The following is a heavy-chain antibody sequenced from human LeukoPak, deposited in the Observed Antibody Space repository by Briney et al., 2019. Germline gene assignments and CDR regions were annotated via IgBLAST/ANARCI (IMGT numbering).Heavy chain of an antibody. CDR2: IYPGDSDT. CDR1: GYSFTNYW. V-gene: IGHV5-51*01. Sequence: GESLKISCKGSGYSFTNYWIGWVRQMPGKGLEWMGIIYPGDSDTRYSPSFRGQVTISADKSISTAYLQWSSLKASDTATYYCAREGNYNVLTGYYHYFDCWGQGTLVTVSS. J-gene: IGHJ4*02. D-gene: IGHD3-9*01. CDR3: AREGNYNVLTGYYHYFDC.